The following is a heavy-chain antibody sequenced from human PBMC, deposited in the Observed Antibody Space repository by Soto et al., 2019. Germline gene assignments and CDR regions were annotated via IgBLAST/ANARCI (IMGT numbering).Heavy chain of an antibody. J-gene: IGHJ4*02. Sequence: EVQLVESGGGLVQPGGSLRLSCAASGLIFSNYWMSWVRQAPGMGLEWVANIRHDGSEKYYVDSVKGRFTISRDNTKNSLYLQVDSLRDEDTAVYYCAVFGRTTGFDYWGQGTVVTVSS. D-gene: IGHD4-4*01. CDR2: IRHDGSEK. CDR1: GLIFSNYW. CDR3: AVFGRTTGFDY. V-gene: IGHV3-7*01.